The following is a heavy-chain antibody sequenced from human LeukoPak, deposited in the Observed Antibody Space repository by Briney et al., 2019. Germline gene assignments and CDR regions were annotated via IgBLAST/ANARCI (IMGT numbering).Heavy chain of an antibody. D-gene: IGHD6-19*01. CDR2: INWNSGSI. CDR1: GFTFDDYA. V-gene: IGHV3-9*01. J-gene: IGHJ6*02. CDR3: AKDSSSGGFYGMDV. Sequence: GRSLRLSCAASGFTFDDYAMHWVRQAPGKGLEWVSGINWNSGSIGYADSVKGRFTISRDNAKNSLYLQMSSLRAEDTALYYCAKDSSSGGFYGMDVWGQGTTVTVSS.